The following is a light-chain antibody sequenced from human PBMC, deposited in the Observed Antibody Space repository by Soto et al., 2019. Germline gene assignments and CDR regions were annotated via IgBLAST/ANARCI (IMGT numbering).Light chain of an antibody. V-gene: IGKV1-5*01. J-gene: IGKJ2*02. CDR3: QQYTGT. CDR1: QSISSW. CDR2: DAS. Sequence: DIQMTQSPSTLSASVGDRVTITCRACQSISSWLAWYQQKPGKAPKLLIYDASSLESGVPSRFSGSGSGTEFTLTISSLQPDDFATYYCQQYTGTFGQGTKLEIK.